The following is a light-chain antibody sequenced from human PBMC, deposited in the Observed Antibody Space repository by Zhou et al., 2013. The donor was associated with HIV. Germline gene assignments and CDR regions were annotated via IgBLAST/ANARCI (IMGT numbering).Light chain of an antibody. Sequence: DIQLTQSPSSLSASVGDRVTITCRTSQSVSLYLNWYQQKPGKAPKLLIYAASSLQSGVPSRFSGTGSGTDFTLTISCLQSEDFATYYCQQYYDYLWTFGHGTKV. CDR3: QQYYDYLWT. J-gene: IGKJ1*01. CDR1: QSVSLY. V-gene: IGKV1-39*01. CDR2: AAS.